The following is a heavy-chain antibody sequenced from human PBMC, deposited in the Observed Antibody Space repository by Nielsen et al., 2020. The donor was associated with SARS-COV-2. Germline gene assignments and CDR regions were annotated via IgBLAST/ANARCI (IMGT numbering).Heavy chain of an antibody. V-gene: IGHV1-18*01. CDR2: ISTYKGKT. CDR3: ARSRSCSGTSCFFDY. D-gene: IGHD2-2*01. J-gene: IGHJ4*02. Sequence: ASVPVSCKASRYTFTSNYIIWVRQAPPHGLEWMGGISTYKGKTNYAQKLQGRVTMTTDTSTSTAYMEVRSLRSEDTAVYYCARSRSCSGTSCFFDYWGQGALVTVSS. CDR1: RYTFTSNY.